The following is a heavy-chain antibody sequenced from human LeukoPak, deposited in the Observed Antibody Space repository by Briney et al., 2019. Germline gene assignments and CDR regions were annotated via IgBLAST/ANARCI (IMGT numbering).Heavy chain of an antibody. CDR1: GGSFSGYY. V-gene: IGHV4-34*01. J-gene: IGHJ6*03. Sequence: PSETLSLTCAVYGGSFSGYYWSWIRQPPGKGLEWIGEINHSGSTNYNPSLKSRVTISVDTSKNQFSLKLSSVTAADTAVYYCARVGEMATILYYYYYMDVWGKGTTVTVSS. CDR3: ARVGEMATILYYYYYMDV. CDR2: INHSGST. D-gene: IGHD5-24*01.